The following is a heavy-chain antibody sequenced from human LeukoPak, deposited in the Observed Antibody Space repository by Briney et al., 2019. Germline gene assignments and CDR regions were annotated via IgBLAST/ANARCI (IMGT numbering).Heavy chain of an antibody. CDR1: GFTFSSYA. CDR2: ISYRGDIT. Sequence: GGSLRLSCAASGFTFSSYAMHWVRQAPGKGLEWVALISYRGDITYYADSVKGRFTLSRDNSKTTLFLQLNSLRAEDTAVYYCARDSTYYYDSGSSGPHYFDFWGQGTLVTVSS. V-gene: IGHV3-30*01. D-gene: IGHD3-10*01. J-gene: IGHJ4*02. CDR3: ARDSTYYYDSGSSGPHYFDF.